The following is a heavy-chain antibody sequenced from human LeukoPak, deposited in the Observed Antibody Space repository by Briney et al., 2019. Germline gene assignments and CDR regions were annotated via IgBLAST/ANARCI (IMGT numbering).Heavy chain of an antibody. Sequence: PSETLSLTCTVSGGSISSSSYYWGWIRQPPGKGLECIGSIYYSGSTYYNPSLKSRVTISVDTSKNQFSLKLSSVTAADTAVYYCARDLVIVGASDRWFDPWGQGTLVTVSS. J-gene: IGHJ5*02. CDR1: GGSISSSSYY. D-gene: IGHD1-26*01. CDR2: IYYSGST. CDR3: ARDLVIVGASDRWFDP. V-gene: IGHV4-39*07.